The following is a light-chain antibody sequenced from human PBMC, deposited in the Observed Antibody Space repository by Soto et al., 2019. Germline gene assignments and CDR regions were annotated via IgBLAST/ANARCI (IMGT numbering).Light chain of an antibody. CDR1: QSVSSY. V-gene: IGKV3-11*01. CDR2: DAS. J-gene: IGKJ4*01. Sequence: EIIMSHSPVTLSVNPGQRATLSCRASQSVSSYLAWYQQKPGQAPRLLIYDASNRATGIPARFSGSGSGTDFTLTISCLEPEDFAVYYCQQRSNWPLTFCGVGKVDIK. CDR3: QQRSNWPLT.